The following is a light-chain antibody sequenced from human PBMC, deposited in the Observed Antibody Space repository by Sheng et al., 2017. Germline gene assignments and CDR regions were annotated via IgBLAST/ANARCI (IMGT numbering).Light chain of an antibody. J-gene: IGLJ2*01. Sequence: SYELTQPPSVSVSPGQTASITCSGDKLGNKFACWYQQKPGQSPVLVIYQNSRRPSGIPERFSGSNSGNTATLTISGTQAVDEADYYCQAWDSSTAYVVFGGGTVPDRP. V-gene: IGLV3-1*01. CDR2: QNS. CDR1: KLGNKF. CDR3: QAWDSSTAYVV.